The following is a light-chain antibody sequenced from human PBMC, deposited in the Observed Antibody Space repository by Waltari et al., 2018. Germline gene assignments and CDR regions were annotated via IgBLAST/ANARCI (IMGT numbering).Light chain of an antibody. CDR3: CSYAGSSTPYV. Sequence: SALTQPASLSGSPGQSITIPCTGTSSVVLSFNLGSWYQQHPGKAPKLMIYEGSKRPSGVSNRFSGSKSGNTASLTISGLQAEDEADYYCCSYAGSSTPYVFGTGTKVTVL. CDR1: SSVVLSFNL. J-gene: IGLJ1*01. V-gene: IGLV2-23*01. CDR2: EGS.